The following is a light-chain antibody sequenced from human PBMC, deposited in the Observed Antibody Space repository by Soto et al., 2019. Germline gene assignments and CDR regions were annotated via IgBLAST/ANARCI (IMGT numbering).Light chain of an antibody. CDR1: QSVSSNF. CDR3: QQYDTSPLT. Sequence: EIVLTQSPGTLSLSPGERATLSCRASQSVSSNFLAWYQQKPGQAPRLLIYGASSRATGIPDRFSGSASGTDFTLTISRLEPEDFAVYYCQQYDTSPLTFGGGTKVDIK. V-gene: IGKV3-20*01. J-gene: IGKJ4*01. CDR2: GAS.